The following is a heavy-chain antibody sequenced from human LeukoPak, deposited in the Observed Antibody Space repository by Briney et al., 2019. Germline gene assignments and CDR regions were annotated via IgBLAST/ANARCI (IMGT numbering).Heavy chain of an antibody. CDR1: GFTVGTNY. V-gene: IGHV3-53*05. CDR3: AKGAYITMVRGVIPTPDY. Sequence: GGSLRLSCAASGFTVGTNYMSWVRQAPGKGLEWVSLIYSGSSTYYANSVKGRFTISRDNSKNTLYLQMNSLRAEDTAVYYCAKGAYITMVRGVIPTPDYWGQGTLVTVSS. J-gene: IGHJ4*02. D-gene: IGHD3-10*01. CDR2: IYSGSST.